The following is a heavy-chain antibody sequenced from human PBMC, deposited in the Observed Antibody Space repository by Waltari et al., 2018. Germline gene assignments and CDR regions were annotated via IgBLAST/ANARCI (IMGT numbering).Heavy chain of an antibody. V-gene: IGHV1-69*05. D-gene: IGHD7-27*01. Sequence: QVQLVQSGAEVKKPGSSVKVSCKASGGTFSSYAISWVRQAPGQGLEWMGGIIPIFGTANYAQKFQGRVTMTRNTSISTAYMELSSLRSEDTAVYYCARGYRINWGPYYFDYWGQGTLVTVSS. CDR1: GGTFSSYA. CDR2: IIPIFGTA. J-gene: IGHJ4*02. CDR3: ARGYRINWGPYYFDY.